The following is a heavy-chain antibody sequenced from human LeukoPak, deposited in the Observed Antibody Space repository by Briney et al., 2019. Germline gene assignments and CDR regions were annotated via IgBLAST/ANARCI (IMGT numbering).Heavy chain of an antibody. J-gene: IGHJ5*02. D-gene: IGHD2-2*01. V-gene: IGHV1-69*13. Sequence: SVKVSCKASGGTFSSYAISWVRQAPGQGLEWMGGIIPIFGTANYAQKFQGRVTITADESTSTAYMELSSLGSEDTAVYYCARDRGYCSSTSCYVRWFDPWGQGTLVTVSS. CDR3: ARDRGYCSSTSCYVRWFDP. CDR2: IIPIFGTA. CDR1: GGTFSSYA.